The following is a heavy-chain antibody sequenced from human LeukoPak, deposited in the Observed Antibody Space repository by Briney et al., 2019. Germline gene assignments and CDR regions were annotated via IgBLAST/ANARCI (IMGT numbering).Heavy chain of an antibody. D-gene: IGHD6-6*01. CDR1: GFTFSSYS. CDR3: ARGGAARPDY. V-gene: IGHV3-21*01. Sequence: GGSLRLSCAASGFTFSSYSMNWVRQAPGKGLEWVSSISSSTSYIYYADSVKGRFTTSRDNAKNSLFLQMNSLRAEDTAVYYCARGGAARPDYWGQGTLVTVSS. J-gene: IGHJ4*02. CDR2: ISSSTSYI.